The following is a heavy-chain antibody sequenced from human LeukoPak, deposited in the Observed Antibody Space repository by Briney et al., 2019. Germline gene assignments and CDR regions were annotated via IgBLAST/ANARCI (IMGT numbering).Heavy chain of an antibody. CDR2: ISGSGGST. D-gene: IGHD3-10*01. CDR3: AKQQRGQYYFDY. J-gene: IGHJ4*02. V-gene: IGHV3-23*01. CDR1: GFTFSSYG. Sequence: GGSLRLSCAASGFTFSSYGMSWVRQAPGKGLEWVSAISGSGGSTYYADSVKGRFTISRDDSKNTLYLQMNSLRAEDTAVYYCAKQQRGQYYFDYWGQGTLVTVSS.